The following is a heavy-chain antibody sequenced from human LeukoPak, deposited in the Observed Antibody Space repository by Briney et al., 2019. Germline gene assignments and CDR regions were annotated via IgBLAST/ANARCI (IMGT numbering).Heavy chain of an antibody. CDR2: IKQDGSEK. D-gene: IGHD3-9*01. CDR3: ARDLRYDILTGYFSPYYFDY. J-gene: IGHJ4*02. Sequence: GGSLRLSCAASGFTFSSYWMSWVRQAPGKGLEWVANIKQDGSEKYYVDSVKGRFTISRDNAKNSLYLQMNSLRAEDTAVYYCARDLRYDILTGYFSPYYFDYWGQGTLVTVSS. CDR1: GFTFSSYW. V-gene: IGHV3-7*01.